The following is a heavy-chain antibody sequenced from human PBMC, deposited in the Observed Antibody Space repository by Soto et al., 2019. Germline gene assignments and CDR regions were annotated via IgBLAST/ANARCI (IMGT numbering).Heavy chain of an antibody. V-gene: IGHV4-39*01. D-gene: IGHD3-10*01. CDR1: GGNIISRSCY. J-gene: IGHJ6*03. CDR3: ARHPYYGSGIGREKGDYYYHMDV. CDR2: LYYSGRS. Sequence: PSVTMCLTCTVAGGNIISRSCYWGWISKPPGKGLEWIGNLYYSGRSYYNPSLESRLTISVDTSKNQFSLKLSSVTAADTAVYYCARHPYYGSGIGREKGDYYYHMDVWGKGTTVTVSS.